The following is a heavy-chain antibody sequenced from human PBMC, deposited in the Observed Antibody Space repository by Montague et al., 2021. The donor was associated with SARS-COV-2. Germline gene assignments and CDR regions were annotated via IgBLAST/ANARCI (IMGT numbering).Heavy chain of an antibody. Sequence: SETLSLTCLVSGGTISTDNLYWYWAWLRQPPGQGLEWIGSIFHNGYSYSNPSLNTRVTISISTSRNHFSLSLTSVTAPDTAVYYCARHVSNLRAAVDYFDYWGQGTPVTVSS. D-gene: IGHD5/OR15-5a*01. J-gene: IGHJ4*02. CDR2: IFHNGYS. CDR3: ARHVSNLRAAVDYFDY. V-gene: IGHV4-39*01. CDR1: GGTISTDNLYWY.